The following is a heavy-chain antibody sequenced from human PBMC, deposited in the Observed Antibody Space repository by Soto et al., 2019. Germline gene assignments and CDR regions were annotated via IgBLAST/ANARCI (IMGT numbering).Heavy chain of an antibody. CDR1: GYSISSGYY. Sequence: SETLSLTCAVSGYSISSGYYWGWIRQPPGKGLEWIGSVYHSGNTFYNPSLKSRVTISIDTSRNQFSLKLSSVTAADTAIFYWPRVSYFRTTDWYQGDSYSFDYGGREPWSPSPQ. D-gene: IGHD1-7*01. V-gene: IGHV4-38-2*01. CDR3: PRVSYFRTTDWYQGDSYSFDY. CDR2: VYHSGNT. J-gene: IGHJ4*02.